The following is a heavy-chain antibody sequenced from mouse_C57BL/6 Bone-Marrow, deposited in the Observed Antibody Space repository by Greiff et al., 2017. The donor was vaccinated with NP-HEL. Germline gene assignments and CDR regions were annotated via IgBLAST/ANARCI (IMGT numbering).Heavy chain of an antibody. D-gene: IGHD1-1*01. J-gene: IGHJ1*03. V-gene: IGHV1-31*01. CDR3: ARGYSGSSYRYFDV. CDR2: IYPYNGVS. CDR1: GYSFTGYY. Sequence: DVQLQESGPELVKPGASVKISCKASGYSFTGYYMHWVKQSHGNILDWIGYIYPYNGVSSYNQKFKGKATLTVDKSSSTAYMELRSLTSEDSAVYYCARGYSGSSYRYFDVWGTGTTVTVSS.